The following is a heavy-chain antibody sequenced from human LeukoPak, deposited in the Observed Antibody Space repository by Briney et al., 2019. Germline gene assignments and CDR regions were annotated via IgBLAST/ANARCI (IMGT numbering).Heavy chain of an antibody. Sequence: GASVKVSCKASGFMFTGYYMHWMRQAPGQGLEWMGYIHPNSGGTKYAQKFQGRVTLTRDTSISTAYMELSSPTSDDTAVYYCARVGGNSGTYLANDYWGQGTLVTVSS. CDR2: IHPNSGGT. CDR3: ARVGGNSGTYLANDY. CDR1: GFMFTGYY. D-gene: IGHD1-26*01. J-gene: IGHJ4*02. V-gene: IGHV1-2*02.